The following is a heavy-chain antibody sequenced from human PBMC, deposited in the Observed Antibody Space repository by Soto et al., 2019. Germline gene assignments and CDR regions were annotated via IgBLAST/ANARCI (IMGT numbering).Heavy chain of an antibody. J-gene: IGHJ4*02. CDR1: GDTFTDYY. CDR3: ARGGHVVVVTAALDY. CDR2: VNPSGGHT. Sequence: QVRLVQSGAEVKKHGASVKVSCKASGDTFTDYYIHWVRQAPGQGLEWMGTVNPSGGHTTYAQHFLGRMTMTRDTSTSTLYMELTSLTSEDTAVYYCARGGHVVVVTAALDYWGQGTLVTVSS. V-gene: IGHV1-46*01. D-gene: IGHD2-21*02.